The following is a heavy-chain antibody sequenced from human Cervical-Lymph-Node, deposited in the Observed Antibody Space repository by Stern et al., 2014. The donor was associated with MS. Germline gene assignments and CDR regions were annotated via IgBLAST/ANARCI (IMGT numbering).Heavy chain of an antibody. V-gene: IGHV3-9*01. CDR2: INYNGGGV. CDR3: AKDMGKIRTGNLDY. Sequence: EVQLVESGGGLVQPGRSLRLSCGASGFTFDDSAMHWVRQAPGKGLEWVSSINYNGGGVAYAAHVKGRFTISRDNAENTLFLEMNSLRPEYTALYFCAKDMGKIRTGNLDYWGQGTRVTVPS. CDR1: GFTFDDSA. J-gene: IGHJ4*02. D-gene: IGHD1-1*01.